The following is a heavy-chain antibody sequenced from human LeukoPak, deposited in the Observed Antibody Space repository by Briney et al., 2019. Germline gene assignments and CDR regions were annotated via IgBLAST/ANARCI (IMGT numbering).Heavy chain of an antibody. D-gene: IGHD3-22*01. Sequence: SDTLSLTCTVSGGSISRGGYYWSWIRQPPGKGLEWIGYIYYSGSTYYNPSLKSRVTISVDTSKNQFSLKLSSVTAADTAVYYCAREDYDSSGYMFGGAFDIWGQGTMVTVSS. CDR1: GGSISRGGYY. V-gene: IGHV4-31*03. CDR2: IYYSGST. J-gene: IGHJ3*02. CDR3: AREDYDSSGYMFGGAFDI.